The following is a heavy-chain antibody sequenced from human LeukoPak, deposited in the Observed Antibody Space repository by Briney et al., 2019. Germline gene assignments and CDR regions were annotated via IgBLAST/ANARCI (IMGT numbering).Heavy chain of an antibody. J-gene: IGHJ4*02. CDR2: INHSGST. D-gene: IGHD3-10*01. CDR3: ARGRGGYYYGSANKY. Sequence: PSETLSLTCAVYGGSFSGYHWSWIRQPPGKGLEWIGEINHSGSTNHNPSLKSRVTISVDTSKNQFSLKLSSVTAADTAVYYCARGRGGYYYGSANKYWGQGTLVTVSS. CDR1: GGSFSGYH. V-gene: IGHV4-34*01.